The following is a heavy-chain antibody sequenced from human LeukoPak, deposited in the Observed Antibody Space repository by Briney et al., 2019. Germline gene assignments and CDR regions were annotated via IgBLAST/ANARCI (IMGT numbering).Heavy chain of an antibody. D-gene: IGHD6-19*01. V-gene: IGHV3-23*01. J-gene: IGHJ1*01. CDR3: AKNSGWSEPSGYAEYFQH. CDR1: GFTFSIYA. CDR2: ISGSGGRT. Sequence: GGSLRLSCAASGFTFSIYAVSWVRQAPGKGLGWVSVISGSGGRTYYADSVKGRFTISRDNSKNTLYLQMNSLRAEDTAVYYCAKNSGWSEPSGYAEYFQHWGQGSLVTVSS.